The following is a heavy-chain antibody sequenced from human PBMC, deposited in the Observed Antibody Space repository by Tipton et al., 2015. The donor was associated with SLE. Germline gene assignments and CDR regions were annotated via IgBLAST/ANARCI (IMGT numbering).Heavy chain of an antibody. D-gene: IGHD7-27*01. CDR1: SDSFNIIGYY. J-gene: IGHJ4*02. Sequence: TLSLTCTVSSDSFNIIGYYWSWIRQHPGKGLEWIGHVYYSGSSYYNPSLKSRVTISVDTSKNQFSLKLSSVTAADTAVYYCARDPNGGYGSFDYWGLGALVTVSS. CDR2: VYYSGSS. CDR3: ARDPNGGYGSFDY. V-gene: IGHV4-31*03.